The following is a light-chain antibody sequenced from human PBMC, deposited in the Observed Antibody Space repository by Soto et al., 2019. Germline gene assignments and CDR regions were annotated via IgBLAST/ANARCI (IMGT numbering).Light chain of an antibody. Sequence: ESVLTQSPVTLSLSPGERATLSCRASQSVSSNYLAWYQQKPGQAPRLLIYGASTRATGIPDRFSGGGSGTDFTLTISRLEPEDFAVYYCQQYGSSPVTFGQGTKVDIK. CDR1: QSVSSNY. J-gene: IGKJ1*01. CDR3: QQYGSSPVT. V-gene: IGKV3-20*01. CDR2: GAS.